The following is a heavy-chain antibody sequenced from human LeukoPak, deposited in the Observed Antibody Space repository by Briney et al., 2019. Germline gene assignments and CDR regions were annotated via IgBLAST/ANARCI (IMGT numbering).Heavy chain of an antibody. V-gene: IGHV4-34*01. Sequence: SETLSLTCPVYGGSFGVYYWSWIRQPPGKGLEWIGEINHSGSTNYNPSLKSRVTISVDTSKNHFSLKLSSVTAADTAVYYCAGPGAGDLDYWGQGTLVTVSS. D-gene: IGHD3-10*01. J-gene: IGHJ4*02. CDR1: GGSFGVYY. CDR2: INHSGST. CDR3: AGPGAGDLDY.